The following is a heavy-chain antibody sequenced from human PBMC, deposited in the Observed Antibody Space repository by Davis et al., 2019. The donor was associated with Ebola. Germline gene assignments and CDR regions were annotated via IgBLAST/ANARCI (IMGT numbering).Heavy chain of an antibody. CDR2: INPSGSST. J-gene: IGHJ6*02. V-gene: IGHV1-46*01. CDR3: ARDGRYDFWSEDYYGMDV. Sequence: ASVKVSCEASGYTFIGYGIDWVRQAPGQGLEWMGIINPSGSSTSYAQKFQGRVTMTRDTSTSTVYMELRSLRSDDTAMYYCARDGRYDFWSEDYYGMDVWGQGTTVTVSS. D-gene: IGHD3-3*01. CDR1: GYTFIGYG.